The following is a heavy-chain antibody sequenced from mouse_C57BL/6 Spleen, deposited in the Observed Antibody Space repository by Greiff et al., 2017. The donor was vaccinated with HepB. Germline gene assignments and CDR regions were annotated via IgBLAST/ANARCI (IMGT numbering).Heavy chain of an antibody. D-gene: IGHD2-4*01. CDR2: IDPETGGT. V-gene: IGHV1-15*01. Sequence: VKLQQSGAELVRPGASVTLSCKASGYTFTDYEMHWVKQTPVHGLEWIGAIDPETGGTAYNQKFKGKAILTADKSSSTAYMELRSLTSEDSAVYYCTRFSIYYDYRYYFDYWGQGTTLTVSS. J-gene: IGHJ2*01. CDR3: TRFSIYYDYRYYFDY. CDR1: GYTFTDYE.